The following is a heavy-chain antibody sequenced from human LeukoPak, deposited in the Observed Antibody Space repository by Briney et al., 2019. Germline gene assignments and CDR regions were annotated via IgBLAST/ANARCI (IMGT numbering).Heavy chain of an antibody. V-gene: IGHV4-59*01. D-gene: IGHD6-19*01. CDR1: GGSISSYY. CDR3: ARVSGQWPDYYFDY. CDR2: IYYSGST. J-gene: IGHJ4*02. Sequence: SETLSLTCTVSGGSISSYYWSWIRQPPGKGLEWIGYIYYSGSTNYNPSLKSRVTISVDTSKNQFSLKLSSVTAADTAVYYCARVSGQWPDYYFDYWGQGTLVTVSS.